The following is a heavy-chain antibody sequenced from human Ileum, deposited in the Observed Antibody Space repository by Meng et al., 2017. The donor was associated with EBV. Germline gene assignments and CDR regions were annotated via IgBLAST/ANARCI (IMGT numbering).Heavy chain of an antibody. CDR3: ALRPRQLLRGWFDS. CDR1: GFSLSTSGVG. V-gene: IGHV2-5*01. D-gene: IGHD6-13*01. J-gene: IGHJ5*01. CDR2: IYGQGDK. Sequence: QVTLKESAPPVVKPTQTLTLTCTFSGFSLSTSGVGVGWIRQPSGKALEWLAMIYGQGDKHYSPSLTSRLTITKDTSKNQVVLTMTNMDSVDTATYYCALRPRQLLRGWFDSWGQGALVTVSS.